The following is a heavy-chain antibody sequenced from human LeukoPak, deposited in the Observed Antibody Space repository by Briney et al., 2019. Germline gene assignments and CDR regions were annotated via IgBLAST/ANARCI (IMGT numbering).Heavy chain of an antibody. CDR3: AKDQYYYDSSGYYYYFDY. J-gene: IGHJ4*02. V-gene: IGHV3-30*18. Sequence: PGGSLRLSCAASGFTFSSYSMHWVRQAPGKGLEWVAVISYDGSNKYYADSVKGRFTISRDNSKNTLYLQMNSLRAEDTAVYYCAKDQYYYDSSGYYYYFDYWGQGTLVTVSS. D-gene: IGHD3-22*01. CDR2: ISYDGSNK. CDR1: GFTFSSYS.